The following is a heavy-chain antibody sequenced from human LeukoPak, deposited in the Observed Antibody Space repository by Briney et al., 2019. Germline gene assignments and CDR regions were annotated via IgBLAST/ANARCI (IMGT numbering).Heavy chain of an antibody. CDR3: AKENEHITYFDY. Sequence: SLRLSCAASGFTFDDCAMHWVRQAPGKGLEWVSGISWNSGSIGYADSVKGRFTISRDNAKNSLYLQMNSLRAEDTALYYCAKENEHITYFDYWGQGTLVTVSS. V-gene: IGHV3-9*01. CDR1: GFTFDDCA. D-gene: IGHD2-21*01. J-gene: IGHJ4*02. CDR2: ISWNSGSI.